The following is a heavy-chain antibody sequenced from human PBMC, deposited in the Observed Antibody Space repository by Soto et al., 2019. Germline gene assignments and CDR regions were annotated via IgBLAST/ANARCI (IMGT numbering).Heavy chain of an antibody. J-gene: IGHJ4*02. CDR2: IYHNGGT. Sequence: SETLSLTCAVYGDSFNSNYYWTWIRQPPGKGLEWIGEIYHNGGTNYSPSLKSRVTISEDTSKSQFSLNLNSVTAAGTAVYYCARGSWSIRFHHWGQGSLVTVS. V-gene: IGHV4-34*01. CDR1: GDSFNSNYY. D-gene: IGHD1-20*01. CDR3: ARGSWSIRFHH.